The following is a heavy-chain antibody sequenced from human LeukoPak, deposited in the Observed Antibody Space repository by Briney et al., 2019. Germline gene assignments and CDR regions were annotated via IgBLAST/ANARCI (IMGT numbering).Heavy chain of an antibody. V-gene: IGHV3-48*04. CDR2: ISSSSSII. J-gene: IGHJ4*02. CDR1: GFTFSNYW. CDR3: ARDVTDYGADY. Sequence: PGGSLRLSCAASGFTFSNYWMHWVRQAPGKGLEWVSYISSSSSIIYYADSVKGRFTISRDNAKNSLYLQMNSLRAEDTGVYYCARDVTDYGADYWGQGTLVTVSS. D-gene: IGHD4-17*01.